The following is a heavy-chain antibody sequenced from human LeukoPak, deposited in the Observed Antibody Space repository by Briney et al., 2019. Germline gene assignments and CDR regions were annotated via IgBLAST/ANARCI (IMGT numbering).Heavy chain of an antibody. CDR1: GGSISSGDYF. J-gene: IGHJ3*02. V-gene: IGHV4-30-4*01. D-gene: IGHD5-12*01. CDR3: ARDLGDSGYEDDAFDI. CDR2: ISHSGYT. Sequence: PSETLSLTCTVSGGSISSGDYFWSWIRQPPGKGLEWIGYISHSGYTSYNPSLKSRVTISVDTSKNQFSLKLSSVTAADTAVYYCARDLGDSGYEDDAFDIWGQGTMVTVSS.